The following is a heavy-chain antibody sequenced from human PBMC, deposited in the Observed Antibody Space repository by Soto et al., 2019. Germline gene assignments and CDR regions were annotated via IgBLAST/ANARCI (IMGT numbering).Heavy chain of an antibody. CDR2: ISSNGGST. CDR3: VKARLGYCSSTSCYGMDV. V-gene: IGHV3-64D*06. J-gene: IGHJ6*02. D-gene: IGHD2-2*01. Sequence: GGSLRLSCSASGFTFSSYAMHWVRQAPGKGLEYVSAISSNGGSTYYADSVKGRFTISRDNSKNTLYLQMSSLRAEDTAVYYCVKARLGYCSSTSCYGMDVWGQGTTVTSP. CDR1: GFTFSSYA.